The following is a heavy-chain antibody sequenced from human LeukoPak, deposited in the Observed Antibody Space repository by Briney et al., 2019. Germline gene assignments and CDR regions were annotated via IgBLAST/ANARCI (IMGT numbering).Heavy chain of an antibody. Sequence: GSLRLSCAASGFTFSSYSMNWVRQAPGKGLEWVSSISSSSSYIYYADSVKGRFTIPRDNAKNSPYLQMNSPRAEDTAVYYCARISRSTSPIGAFDIWGQGTMVTVSS. CDR3: ARISRSTSPIGAFDI. CDR1: GFTFSSYS. D-gene: IGHD2-2*01. CDR2: ISSSSSYI. V-gene: IGHV3-21*01. J-gene: IGHJ3*02.